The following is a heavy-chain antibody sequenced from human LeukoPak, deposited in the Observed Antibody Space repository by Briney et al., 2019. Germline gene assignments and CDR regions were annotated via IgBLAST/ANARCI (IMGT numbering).Heavy chain of an antibody. CDR2: IYYSGST. J-gene: IGHJ2*01. CDR1: GGSISNYY. D-gene: IGHD6-6*01. Sequence: SETLSLTCTVSGGSISNYYWSWLRQPPGMGLEWIGNIYYSGSTNYNPSLKSRVTISVETSKNQFSLKLSSVTAADTAVYYCARRTDSGSWYFDLWGRGTLVTVSS. V-gene: IGHV4-59*01. CDR3: ARRTDSGSWYFDL.